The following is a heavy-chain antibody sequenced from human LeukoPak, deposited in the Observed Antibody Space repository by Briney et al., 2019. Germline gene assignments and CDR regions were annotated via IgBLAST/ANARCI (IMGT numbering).Heavy chain of an antibody. D-gene: IGHD6-19*01. CDR3: ASLRGYSSGWPRDY. CDR2: INHSGST. V-gene: IGHV4-34*01. CDR1: GGSFSGYY. J-gene: IGHJ4*02. Sequence: KPSETLSLTCAVYGGSFSGYYWSWIRQPPGKGLEWIGEINHSGSTNYNPSLKSRVTISVDTSKNQFSLKLSSVTAAGTAVYYCASLRGYSSGWPRDYWGQGTLVTVSS.